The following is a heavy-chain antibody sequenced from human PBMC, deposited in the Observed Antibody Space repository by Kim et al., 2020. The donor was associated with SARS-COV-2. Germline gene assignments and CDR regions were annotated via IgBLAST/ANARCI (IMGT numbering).Heavy chain of an antibody. Sequence: GGSLRLSCAASGFPFGSYTMAWVRQAPGRGLEWVSTISSSSSDIYYSDTLRGRFTVSRDNAQNSLHLQMHSLIVHDTAVYYCARGLVGTTAGDFAYWGQGVMVTVSS. CDR1: GFPFGSYT. CDR3: ARGLVGTTAGDFAY. J-gene: IGHJ4*02. V-gene: IGHV3-21*04. CDR2: ISSSSSDI. D-gene: IGHD4-4*01.